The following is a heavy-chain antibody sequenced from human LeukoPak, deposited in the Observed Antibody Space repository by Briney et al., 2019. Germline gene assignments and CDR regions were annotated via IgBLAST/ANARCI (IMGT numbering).Heavy chain of an antibody. CDR1: GFTFSSHS. CDR3: ARERQNHSGNYFDC. J-gene: IGHJ4*02. CDR2: ISYEGNAK. V-gene: IGHV3-30-3*01. D-gene: IGHD1-26*01. Sequence: PGRSLRLSCAASGFTFSSHSMHWVRQAPGRGLEWVAVISYEGNAKNHADSVKGGFTISRDNSKNTLFLQMNSLRADDTAVYYCARERQNHSGNYFDCWGQGTLVTVSS.